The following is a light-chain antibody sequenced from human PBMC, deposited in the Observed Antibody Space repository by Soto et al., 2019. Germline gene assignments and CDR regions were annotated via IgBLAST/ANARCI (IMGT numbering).Light chain of an antibody. CDR2: EVS. V-gene: IGLV2-14*01. Sequence: QSALTQPASVSGSPGQSITISCTGTSSDVGAYNLVSWYQHHPDKAPKLMISEVSNRPSGVSDRFSGSKSGNTASLTISGLQAEEEADYYGASLITTNFVLGNGTKFTV. CDR3: ASLITTNFV. J-gene: IGLJ1*01. CDR1: SSDVGAYNL.